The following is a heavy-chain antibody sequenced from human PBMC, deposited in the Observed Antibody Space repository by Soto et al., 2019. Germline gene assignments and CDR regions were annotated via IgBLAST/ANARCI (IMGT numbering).Heavy chain of an antibody. J-gene: IGHJ6*02. CDR2: IIPIFGTA. CDR1: GGTFSSYA. D-gene: IGHD3-10*01. Sequence: GASVKVSCKASGGTFSSYAISWVRQAPGQGLEWMGGIIPIFGTANYAQKFQGRVTITADESTSTAYMELSSLRSEDTAVYYCARIVQKDGGLLSNYYYGVDVWGQGTTV. V-gene: IGHV1-69*13. CDR3: ARIVQKDGGLLSNYYYGVDV.